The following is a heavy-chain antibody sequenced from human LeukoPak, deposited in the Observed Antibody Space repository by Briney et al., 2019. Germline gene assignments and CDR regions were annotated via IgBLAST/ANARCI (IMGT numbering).Heavy chain of an antibody. V-gene: IGHV4-34*01. CDR1: GGSFSGYY. D-gene: IGHD2-2*02. Sequence: SETLSLTCAVYGGSFSGYYWSWIRQPPGKGLEWIGEINHSGSTNYNPSLKSRVTISVDTSKDQFSLKLSSVTAADTAVYYCAGNCSSTSCDSRNWFDPWGQGTLVTVSS. CDR3: AGNCSSTSCDSRNWFDP. J-gene: IGHJ5*02. CDR2: INHSGST.